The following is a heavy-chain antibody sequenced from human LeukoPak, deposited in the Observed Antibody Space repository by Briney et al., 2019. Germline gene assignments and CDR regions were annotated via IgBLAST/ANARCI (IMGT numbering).Heavy chain of an antibody. Sequence: GGSLRLSCAASGLTFSSYLMRWVRQAPGEGREWVANIKQDGSDKNYVDSVKGRFTISKDNAKNLLSLEMNGLRAEDTAVYYCATYKNQLRTVYFDYWGQGTLVTVSS. CDR3: ATYKNQLRTVYFDY. CDR2: IKQDGSDK. V-gene: IGHV3-7*02. D-gene: IGHD1-1*01. CDR1: GLTFSSYL. J-gene: IGHJ4*02.